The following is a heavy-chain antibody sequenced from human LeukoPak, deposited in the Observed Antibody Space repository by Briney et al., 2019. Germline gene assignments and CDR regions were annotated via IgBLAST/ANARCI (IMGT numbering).Heavy chain of an antibody. CDR2: MKRDGSEI. CDR3: ARYTDYYFDY. J-gene: IGHJ4*02. Sequence: GGSLRLSCAASGFTFSTYWMTWVRQAPGKGLEWVANMKRDGSEIYYAGSVKGRFTISRDNAKNSLYLQMSSLRAEDTAVYYCARYTDYYFDYWGQGTLVTVSS. D-gene: IGHD2-2*02. V-gene: IGHV3-7*01. CDR1: GFTFSTYW.